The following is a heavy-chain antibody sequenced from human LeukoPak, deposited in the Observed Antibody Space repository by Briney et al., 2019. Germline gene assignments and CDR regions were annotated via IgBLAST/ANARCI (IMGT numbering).Heavy chain of an antibody. CDR2: INTNTGNP. V-gene: IGHV7-4-1*02. Sequence: GASVTVSCKASGYTFTSYAMNWVRQAPGQGLEWMGWINTNTGNPTYAQGFTGRIVFSLDTSVSTAYLQISSLKAEDTAVYYCARTWVHDSSGWRYYYYYMDVWGKGTTVTVSS. D-gene: IGHD6-19*01. CDR1: GYTFTSYA. J-gene: IGHJ6*03. CDR3: ARTWVHDSSGWRYYYYYMDV.